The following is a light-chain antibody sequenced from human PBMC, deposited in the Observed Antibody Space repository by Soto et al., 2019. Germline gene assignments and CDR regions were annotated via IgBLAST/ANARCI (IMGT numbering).Light chain of an antibody. Sequence: SVLTQAPSASGTPGQWVTISCSGSTSNIGTQTVNWYQQLPGTAPKLLIHSSDQRPSGVPDRFSASKSGTSASLAIGGLQSDDEADYYCSAWDDTLHGWVFGGGTKLTVL. CDR2: SSD. J-gene: IGLJ3*02. CDR1: TSNIGTQT. V-gene: IGLV1-44*01. CDR3: SAWDDTLHGWV.